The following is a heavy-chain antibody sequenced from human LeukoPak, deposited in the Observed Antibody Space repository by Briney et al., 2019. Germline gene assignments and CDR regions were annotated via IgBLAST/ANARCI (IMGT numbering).Heavy chain of an antibody. CDR2: ISGNGGST. CDR1: GFTFDDYA. Sequence: GGSLRLSCAASGFTFDDYAMHWVRQAPGKGLEWVSLISGNGGSTYYADSVKGRFTISRDNSKNSLYLQMNSLRTEDTALYYCAKDMGIAARLGYWGQGTLVTVSS. V-gene: IGHV3-43*02. CDR3: AKDMGIAARLGY. D-gene: IGHD6-6*01. J-gene: IGHJ4*02.